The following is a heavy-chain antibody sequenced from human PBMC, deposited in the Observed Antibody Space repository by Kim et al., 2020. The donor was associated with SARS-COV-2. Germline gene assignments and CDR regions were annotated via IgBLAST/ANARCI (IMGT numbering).Heavy chain of an antibody. Sequence: GGSLRLSCTGSGFTFSSHAMTWVRQAPGKGLEWVSSISSNNINTYYADFVSGRFTISRDNSKNTVYLQMNSLRVEDTAVFYCVKDLINAGGIFDSWGQGTQVTVSS. CDR2: ISSNNINT. CDR1: GFTFSSHA. V-gene: IGHV3-23*05. CDR3: VKDLINAGGIFDS. J-gene: IGHJ4*02. D-gene: IGHD1-1*01.